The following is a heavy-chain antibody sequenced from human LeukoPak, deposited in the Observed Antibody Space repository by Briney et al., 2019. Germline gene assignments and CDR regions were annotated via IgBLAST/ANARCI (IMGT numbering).Heavy chain of an antibody. CDR3: ARDKRSYYGSGSNYGMDV. CDR2: ISYDGSNK. Sequence: PGGSLRLSCAVSGFTFSSHAMTWVRQAPGKGLEWVAVISYDGSNKYYADSVKGRFTISRDNSKNTLYLQMNSLSAEDTAVYYCARDKRSYYGSGSNYGMDVWGQGTTVTVSS. D-gene: IGHD3-10*01. V-gene: IGHV3-30*04. CDR1: GFTFSSHA. J-gene: IGHJ6*02.